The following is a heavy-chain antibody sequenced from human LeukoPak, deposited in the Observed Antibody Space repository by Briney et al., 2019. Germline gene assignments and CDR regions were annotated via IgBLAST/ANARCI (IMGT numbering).Heavy chain of an antibody. D-gene: IGHD4-17*01. V-gene: IGHV1-46*01. Sequence: ASVKVSCKASGYTFTSYYMHWVRQAPGQGLEWMGIINPSGGSTSYAQKFQGRVTITADKSTSTAYMELSSLRSEDTAVYYCARDQYGDYSGYWGQGTLVTVSS. J-gene: IGHJ4*02. CDR1: GYTFTSYY. CDR3: ARDQYGDYSGY. CDR2: INPSGGST.